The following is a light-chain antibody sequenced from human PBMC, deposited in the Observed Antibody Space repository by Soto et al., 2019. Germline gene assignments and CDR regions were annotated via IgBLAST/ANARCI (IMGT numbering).Light chain of an antibody. CDR2: EVS. CDR1: GSDVGDYNY. CDR3: SSYTGSSYV. J-gene: IGLJ1*01. Sequence: QSALTQPPSASGSPGQSVTISCTGTGSDVGDYNYVSWYQQHPGKAPKLMIYEVSKRPSGVPDRFSGSKSVNTASLTVSGLQAEDEANYYCSSYTGSSYVFGTGTKLTVL. V-gene: IGLV2-8*01.